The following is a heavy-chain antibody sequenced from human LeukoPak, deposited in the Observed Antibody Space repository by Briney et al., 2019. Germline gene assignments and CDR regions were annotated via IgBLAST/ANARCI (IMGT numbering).Heavy chain of an antibody. CDR1: GFTFSSYG. J-gene: IGHJ3*02. D-gene: IGHD3-10*01. V-gene: IGHV3-30*18. Sequence: PGGSLRLSCAASGFTFSSYGMHWVRQAPGKGLEWVAVISYDGSNKYYADSVKGRFTISRDNSKNTLYLQMNSLRAEDTAVYYCAKDRYYYGSGSYRNDAFDIWGQGTMVTVSS. CDR2: ISYDGSNK. CDR3: AKDRYYYGSGSYRNDAFDI.